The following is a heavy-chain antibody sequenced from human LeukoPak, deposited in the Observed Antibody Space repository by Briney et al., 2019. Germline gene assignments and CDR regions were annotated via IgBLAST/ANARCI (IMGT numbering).Heavy chain of an antibody. CDR3: ARCGYCSSTSCSRGAFDI. J-gene: IGHJ3*02. Sequence: APVKVSRKASGYTFTGYYMHWVRQAPGQGLEWMGWINPNSGGTNYAQKFQGWVTMTRDTSISTAYMELSRLRSDDTAVYYCARCGYCSSTSCSRGAFDIWGQGTMVTVSS. CDR1: GYTFTGYY. D-gene: IGHD2-2*01. V-gene: IGHV1-2*04. CDR2: INPNSGGT.